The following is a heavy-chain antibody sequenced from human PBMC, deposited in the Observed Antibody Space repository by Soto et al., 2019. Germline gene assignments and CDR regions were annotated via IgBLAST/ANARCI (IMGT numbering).Heavy chain of an antibody. D-gene: IGHD3-10*01. CDR1: GGSISSGDYY. CDR2: IYYSGST. Sequence: QVQLQESGPGLVKPSQTLSLTCTVSGGSISSGDYYWSWIRQPPGKGLEWSGYIYYSGSTYYNPNLNSRVTVALNTFKIQFSAELNTVTDIETAVYYLAIGGWFDALIIDYYDQITMVTVSS. J-gene: IGHJ4*02. CDR3: AIGGWFDALIIDY. V-gene: IGHV4-30-4*01.